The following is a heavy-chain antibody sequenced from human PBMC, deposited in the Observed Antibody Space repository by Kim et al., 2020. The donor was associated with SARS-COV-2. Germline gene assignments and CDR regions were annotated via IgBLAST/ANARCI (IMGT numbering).Heavy chain of an antibody. V-gene: IGHV4-4*02. J-gene: IGHJ4*02. CDR3: ARSAPTTEGDDTLGY. D-gene: IGHD1-1*01. Sequence: SETLSLTCAVSGGSISWWSWVRQPPGKGLEWIGEIYHTGNTNYNPSLKSRVTISLDKSKNQLSLNLSSVTAADTAVYYCARSAPTTEGDDTLGYWGQGTLVPVSS. CDR2: IYHTGNT. CDR1: GGSISW.